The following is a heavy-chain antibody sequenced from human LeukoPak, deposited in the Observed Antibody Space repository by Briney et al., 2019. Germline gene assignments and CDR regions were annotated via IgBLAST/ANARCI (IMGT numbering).Heavy chain of an antibody. CDR3: ARDTYYYGSGSSGGFDF. D-gene: IGHD3-10*01. CDR2: INWNGCAT. J-gene: IGHJ4*02. CDR1: GFTFDDYG. Sequence: GGSLRLSCAASGFTFDDYGMSWVRQAPGKGLEWVSGINWNGCATGFAGSVKGRFTIAKDNAKNSLYVQMNSLRAEDTALYYCARDTYYYGSGSSGGFDFWGQGTLVTVSS. V-gene: IGHV3-20*04.